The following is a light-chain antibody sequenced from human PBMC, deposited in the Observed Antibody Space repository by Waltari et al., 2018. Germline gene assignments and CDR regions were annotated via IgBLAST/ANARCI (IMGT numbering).Light chain of an antibody. J-gene: IGKJ2*01. CDR2: GAS. Sequence: VLTQSPDTLSLSPGERATLSCRASQSLTKRYLAWSQQKPGQPPRLLIYGASSRAAGIPDRFSGSGSGTDFTRTISRLEPEDFAVYYCQQYGSSVMYTFGQGTKLEIK. V-gene: IGKV3-20*01. CDR3: QQYGSSVMYT. CDR1: QSLTKRY.